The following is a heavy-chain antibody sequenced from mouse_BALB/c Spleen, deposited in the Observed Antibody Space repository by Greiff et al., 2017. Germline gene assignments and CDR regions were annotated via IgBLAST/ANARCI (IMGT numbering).Heavy chain of an antibody. CDR3: ARGMAYYGSWYFDV. CDR2: IWAGGST. Sequence: VQLQQSGPGLVAPSQSLSITCTVSGFSLTSYGVHWVRQPPGKGLEWLGVIWAGGSTNYNSALMSRLSISKDNSKSQVFLKMNSLQTDDTAMYYCARGMAYYGSWYFDVWGAGTTVTVSS. J-gene: IGHJ1*01. V-gene: IGHV2-9*02. D-gene: IGHD1-1*01. CDR1: GFSLTSYG.